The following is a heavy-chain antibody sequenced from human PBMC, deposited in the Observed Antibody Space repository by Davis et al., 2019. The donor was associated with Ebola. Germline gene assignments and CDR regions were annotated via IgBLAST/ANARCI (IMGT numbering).Heavy chain of an antibody. CDR2: INHSGST. Sequence: SETLSLTCTVSGGSISSYYWSWIRQPPGKGLEWIGEINHSGSTNYNPSLKSRVTISVDRSKNQFSLKLSSVTAADTAVYYCATVMTTVTTGWFDPWGQGTLVTVSS. CDR1: GGSISSYY. V-gene: IGHV4-34*01. CDR3: ATVMTTVTTGWFDP. D-gene: IGHD4-17*01. J-gene: IGHJ5*02.